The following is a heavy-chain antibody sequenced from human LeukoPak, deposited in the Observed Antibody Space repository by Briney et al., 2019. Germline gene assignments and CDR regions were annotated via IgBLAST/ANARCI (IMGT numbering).Heavy chain of an antibody. V-gene: IGHV4-34*01. CDR3: ARRSPWGYCSSTSCYRSWFDP. CDR2: INHSGST. D-gene: IGHD2-2*02. J-gene: IGHJ5*02. CDR1: GGSFSGYY. Sequence: SETLSLTCAVYGGSFSGYYWSWIRQPPGKGLEWIGEINHSGSTNYNPSLKSRVTISVDTSKNQFSLKLSSVTAADTAVYYCARRSPWGYCSSTSCYRSWFDPWGQGTLVTVSS.